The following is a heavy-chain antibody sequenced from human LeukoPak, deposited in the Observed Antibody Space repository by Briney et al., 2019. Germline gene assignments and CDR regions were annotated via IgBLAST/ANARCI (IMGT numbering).Heavy chain of an antibody. Sequence: SETLSLTCTVSGGSISSYYWSWIRQPPGKGLEWIGEINHSGSTNYNPSLKSRVTISVDTSKNQFSLKLSSVTAADTAVYYCASSGYSSWGFDYWGRGTLVTVSS. CDR3: ASSGYSSWGFDY. CDR2: INHSGST. D-gene: IGHD5-12*01. V-gene: IGHV4-34*01. J-gene: IGHJ4*02. CDR1: GGSISSYY.